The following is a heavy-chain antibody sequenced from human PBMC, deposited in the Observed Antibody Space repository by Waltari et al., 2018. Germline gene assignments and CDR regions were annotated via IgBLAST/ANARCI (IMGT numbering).Heavy chain of an antibody. J-gene: IGHJ6*03. V-gene: IGHV4-34*01. CDR2: INHSGST. CDR3: ARSGYSGYGYYYYMDV. Sequence: QVQLQQWGAGLLKPSETLSLPCAVYGGSFRGYYWSWIRQPPGKGLEWIGEINHSGSTNYNPSLKSRVTISVDTSKNQFSLKLSSVTAADTAVYYCARSGYSGYGYYYYMDVWGKGTTVTVSS. D-gene: IGHD5-12*01. CDR1: GGSFRGYY.